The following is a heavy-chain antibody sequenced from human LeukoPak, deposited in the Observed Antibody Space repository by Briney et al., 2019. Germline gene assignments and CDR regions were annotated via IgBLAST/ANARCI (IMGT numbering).Heavy chain of an antibody. CDR2: INAGNGNT. CDR1: GYTFTSYA. CDR3: ARDRLEPAEFDP. V-gene: IGHV1-3*01. D-gene: IGHD6-6*01. J-gene: IGHJ5*02. Sequence: ASVKVSCKASGYTFTSYAMHWVRQAPGQRLEWMGWINAGNGNTKYSQKFQGRVTITRDTSASTAYMELSSLRSEDTAVYYCARDRLEPAEFDPWGQGTLVTVSS.